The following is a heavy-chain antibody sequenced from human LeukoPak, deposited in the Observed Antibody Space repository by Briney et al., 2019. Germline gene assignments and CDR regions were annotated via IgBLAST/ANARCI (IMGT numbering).Heavy chain of an antibody. J-gene: IGHJ4*02. CDR1: GFTFSSYA. Sequence: PGGSLRLSCAASGFTFSSYAMSWVRQAPGKGLEWVSAISGSGGSTYYADSVKGRFTISRDNSKNTLYLQMNSLRAEDTAVYYCAKTRDYDILTGYVYWGQGTLVTVSS. V-gene: IGHV3-23*01. CDR3: AKTRDYDILTGYVY. CDR2: ISGSGGST. D-gene: IGHD3-9*01.